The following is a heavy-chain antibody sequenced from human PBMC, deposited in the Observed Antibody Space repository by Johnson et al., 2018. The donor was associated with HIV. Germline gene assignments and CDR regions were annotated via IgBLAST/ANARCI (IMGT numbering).Heavy chain of an antibody. J-gene: IGHJ3*02. D-gene: IGHD3-9*01. CDR2: IYSGGST. CDR1: GFTVSPKY. Sequence: VPLVESGGGLIQPGGSLRLSCSVSGFTVSPKYMHWVRQAPGEGLVWVSVIYSGGSTYYADSVKGRFTISRDNAKNSLYLQMNSLRAEDTAVYYCVREEGNDILTRGDAFDIWGQGTLVTVSS. V-gene: IGHV3-53*01. CDR3: VREEGNDILTRGDAFDI.